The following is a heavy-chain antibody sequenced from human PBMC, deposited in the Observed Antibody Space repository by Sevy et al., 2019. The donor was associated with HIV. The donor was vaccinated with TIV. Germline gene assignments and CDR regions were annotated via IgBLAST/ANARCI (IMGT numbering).Heavy chain of an antibody. CDR1: GFTFSSYS. D-gene: IGHD3-22*01. CDR3: ARERKIYDSSGYYFHFDY. Sequence: GGSLRLSCAASGFTFSSYSMNWVRQAPGKGLEWVSYISSSSSTIYYADSVKGRFTISRDNAKNSLYLQMNSLRVEDTAVYYCARERKIYDSSGYYFHFDYWGQGTLVTVSS. CDR2: ISSSSSTI. V-gene: IGHV3-48*01. J-gene: IGHJ4*02.